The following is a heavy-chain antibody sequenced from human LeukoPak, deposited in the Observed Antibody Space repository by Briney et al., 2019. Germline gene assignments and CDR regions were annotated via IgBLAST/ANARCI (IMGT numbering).Heavy chain of an antibody. CDR1: GFTFSSYG. V-gene: IGHV3-30*02. Sequence: GGSLRLSCGASGFTFSSYGMHWVRQGPGEGLEWVAFIPYDGSNKYYADSVKGRFTISRDNSKNTLYLQMNSLRADDTAVYYCARDAYYASGSYYYYYMDVWGKGTTVTISS. J-gene: IGHJ6*03. CDR2: IPYDGSNK. CDR3: ARDAYYASGSYYYYYMDV. D-gene: IGHD3-10*01.